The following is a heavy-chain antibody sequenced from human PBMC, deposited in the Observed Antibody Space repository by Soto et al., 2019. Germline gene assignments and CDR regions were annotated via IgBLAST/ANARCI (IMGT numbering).Heavy chain of an antibody. V-gene: IGHV3-74*01. CDR3: ARDGYNGFDY. J-gene: IGHJ4*02. CDR1: GFIFRNYL. Sequence: LRLSCAPSGFIFRNYLMHWVRQAPGKGLVWISRINSDGSSASYADSVKGRFTISRDNAKNTLYLQMHSLRDEDTAVYYCARDGYNGFDYWGQGTLVTVSS. CDR2: INSDGSSA. D-gene: IGHD5-12*01.